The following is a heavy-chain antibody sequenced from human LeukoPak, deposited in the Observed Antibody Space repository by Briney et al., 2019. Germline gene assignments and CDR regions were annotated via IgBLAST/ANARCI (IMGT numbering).Heavy chain of an antibody. CDR1: GGTFSSYA. CDR3: ARAKKFGEPDLDY. J-gene: IGHJ4*02. D-gene: IGHD3-10*01. V-gene: IGHV1-69*04. CDR2: IIPILGIA. Sequence: ASVKVSCKASGGTFSSYAISWVRQAPGQGVEWRGRIIPILGIANYAQKFQGRVTITADKSTRTAYMELSSLRSEDTAVYYCARAKKFGEPDLDYWGQGTLVTVSS.